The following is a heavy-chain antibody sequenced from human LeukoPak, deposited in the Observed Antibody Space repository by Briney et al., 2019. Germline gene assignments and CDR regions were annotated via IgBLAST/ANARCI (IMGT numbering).Heavy chain of an antibody. CDR2: INSDGSST. CDR3: ASGGLAVASYFDY. CDR1: GFTVSSNY. V-gene: IGHV3-74*01. D-gene: IGHD6-19*01. Sequence: GGSLRLSCAASGFTVSSNYMSWVRQVPGKGLVWVSRINSDGSSTSYADSVKGRFTISRDNAKNTLYLQVNSLRAEDTAVYFCASGGLAVASYFDYWGQGTLVTVSS. J-gene: IGHJ4*02.